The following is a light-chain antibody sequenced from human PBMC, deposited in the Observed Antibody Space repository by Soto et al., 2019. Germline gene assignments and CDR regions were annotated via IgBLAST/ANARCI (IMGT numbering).Light chain of an antibody. J-gene: IGLJ3*02. CDR3: SSYTTSSTLV. CDR1: SSDIGGYNF. Sequence: QSALTQPASVSGSPGQSITISCTGTSSDIGGYNFVSWYQQHTGKAPKLMIYDVTNRPPGLSDRFSGSKSGNTASLTISGLQAEDEADYYCSSYTTSSTLVFGGGTKLTVL. V-gene: IGLV2-14*03. CDR2: DVT.